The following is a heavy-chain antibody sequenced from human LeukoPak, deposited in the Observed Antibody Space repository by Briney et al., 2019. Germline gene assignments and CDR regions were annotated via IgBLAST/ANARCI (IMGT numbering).Heavy chain of an antibody. CDR3: ARDGSADYGDYSPMDY. D-gene: IGHD4-17*01. CDR2: FSSSSSYI. V-gene: IGHV3-21*01. Sequence: PGGSLRLSCAASGFTFSSYSMNWVRQAPGKGLEWVSSFSSSSSYIYADSVKGRFTISRDNAKNSLYLQMNSLRAEDTAVYYCARDGSADYGDYSPMDYWGQGTLVTVSS. CDR1: GFTFSSYS. J-gene: IGHJ4*02.